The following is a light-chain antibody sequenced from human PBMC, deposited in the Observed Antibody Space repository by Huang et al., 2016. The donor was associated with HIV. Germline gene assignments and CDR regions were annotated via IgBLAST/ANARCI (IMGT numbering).Light chain of an antibody. CDR2: LSA. V-gene: IGKV2-28*01. Sequence: IVITQSPLSLPVTPGEPASISCRASQSLLHSHGYNYLDWYVQKPGQAPQLLISLSANRASGVPYRFSASGSVTDFTLKISRVQAEDVGVYFCMQALQTPRTFGQGTRLEIK. CDR3: MQALQTPRT. J-gene: IGKJ5*01. CDR1: QSLLHSHGYNY.